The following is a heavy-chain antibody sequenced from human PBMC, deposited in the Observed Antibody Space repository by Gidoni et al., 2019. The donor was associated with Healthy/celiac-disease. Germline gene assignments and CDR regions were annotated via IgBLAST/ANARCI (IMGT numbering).Heavy chain of an antibody. Sequence: EVQLLESGGGLVQPGGSLRLSCAASGSTFSSYAMSWVRQAPRKGLEWVSAIRGSGGSTYYADSVKGRFTISRDNSKNTLYLQMNSLRAEDTAVYYCAKVYYGDHPWYFDYWGQGTLVTVSS. CDR2: IRGSGGST. D-gene: IGHD4-17*01. V-gene: IGHV3-23*01. CDR3: AKVYYGDHPWYFDY. CDR1: GSTFSSYA. J-gene: IGHJ4*02.